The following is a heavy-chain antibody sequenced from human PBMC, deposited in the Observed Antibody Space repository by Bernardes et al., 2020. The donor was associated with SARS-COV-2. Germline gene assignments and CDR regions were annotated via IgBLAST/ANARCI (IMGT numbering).Heavy chain of an antibody. Sequence: SETLSLTCAVYGGSFNDYSWTWIRQAPGKGLEWIGEVNHSGSTKYNPSLRSRVTISLDTSKNQFSLKLSSVTAADTAVYYCARGASGDNMILVVNGFSYYFDYWGQGTLVTDSS. CDR2: VNHSGST. D-gene: IGHD3-22*01. CDR3: ARGASGDNMILVVNGFSYYFDY. J-gene: IGHJ4*02. V-gene: IGHV4-34*01. CDR1: GGSFNDYS.